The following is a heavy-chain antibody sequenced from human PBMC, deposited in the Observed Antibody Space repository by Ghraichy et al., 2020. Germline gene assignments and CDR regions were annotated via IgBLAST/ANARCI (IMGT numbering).Heavy chain of an antibody. CDR3: AREGNWGDAFDI. J-gene: IGHJ3*02. CDR1: GFTFSSYW. V-gene: IGHV3-74*01. Sequence: GGSLRLSCAASGFTFSSYWMHWVRQAPGKGLVWVSRINSDGSSTSYADSVKGRFTISRDNAKNTLYLQMNSLRAEDTAVYYCAREGNWGDAFDIWGQGTMVTVSS. CDR2: INSDGSST. D-gene: IGHD7-27*01.